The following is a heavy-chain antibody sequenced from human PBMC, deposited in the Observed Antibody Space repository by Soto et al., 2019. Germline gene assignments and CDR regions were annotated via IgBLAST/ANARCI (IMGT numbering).Heavy chain of an antibody. J-gene: IGHJ4*02. V-gene: IGHV4-38-2*01. CDR1: GYSISSGHY. CDR3: ARVGQDYDFWSGYYFDF. CDR2: VYHSGST. D-gene: IGHD3-3*01. Sequence: SETLSLTCAVSGYSISSGHYWGWIRQSPGKGLEWIVSVYHSGSTYYNPSLKSRVTISVDTSKNQFSLKLSSVTAPDTAIYYCARVGQDYDFWSGYYFDFCGRGTLVTVSS.